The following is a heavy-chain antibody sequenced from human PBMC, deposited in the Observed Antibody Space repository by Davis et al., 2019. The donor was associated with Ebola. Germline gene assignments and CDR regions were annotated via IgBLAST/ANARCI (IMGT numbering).Heavy chain of an antibody. CDR2: IDTDGSTT. CDR1: EFTFRSYW. J-gene: IGHJ4*02. D-gene: IGHD3-16*01. V-gene: IGHV3-74*01. CDR3: ARYCHYTDCSYFDC. Sequence: PGGSLRLSCVGSEFTFRSYWFHWVRHAPGKGLEWVSRIDTDGSTTNYADSVRGRFTISRDNAKNTLFLQMNSLRAEDTATYYCARYCHYTDCSYFDCWGQGTMVAVSS.